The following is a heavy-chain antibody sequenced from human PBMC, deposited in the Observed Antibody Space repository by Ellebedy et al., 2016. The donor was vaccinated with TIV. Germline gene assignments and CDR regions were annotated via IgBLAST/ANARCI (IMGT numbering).Heavy chain of an antibody. Sequence: MPSETLSLTCTVSGDISSYHWSWIRQPPGKGLEWIGYVLHSGTTKYNPSLKSRVTISVDTSKNQFSLKLSSVTAADTAVYYCARERTISYFDYWGQGTLVTVSS. D-gene: IGHD4/OR15-4a*01. CDR1: GDISSYH. V-gene: IGHV4-59*01. J-gene: IGHJ4*02. CDR3: ARERTISYFDY. CDR2: VLHSGTT.